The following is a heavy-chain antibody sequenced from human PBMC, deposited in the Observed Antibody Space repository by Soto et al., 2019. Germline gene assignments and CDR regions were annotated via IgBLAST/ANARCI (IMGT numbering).Heavy chain of an antibody. CDR2: IDPSDSYT. V-gene: IGHV5-10-1*01. Sequence: GEALKISCKGSGYSFTSYWISWVRQMPGKGLEWMGRIDPSDSYTNYSPSFQGHVTISADKSISTAYLQWSSLKASDTAMYYCATLAGDLFDYWGQGTLVTVSS. CDR1: GYSFTSYW. D-gene: IGHD6-19*01. J-gene: IGHJ4*02. CDR3: ATLAGDLFDY.